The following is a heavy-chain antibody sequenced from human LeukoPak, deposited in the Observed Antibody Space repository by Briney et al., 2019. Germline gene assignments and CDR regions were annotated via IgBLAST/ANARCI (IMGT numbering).Heavy chain of an antibody. CDR2: VWSDGNNK. Sequence: GRSLRLSCAASGFTFSPYGMHWVRQAPGKGLEWVAVVWSDGNNKYYADSVKGRFTVSRDNSKNTLFLQMNSLRAEDTAVYYCARGPAYSYGPFDYWGQGTLVTVSS. V-gene: IGHV3-33*01. CDR1: GFTFSPYG. D-gene: IGHD5-18*01. J-gene: IGHJ4*02. CDR3: ARGPAYSYGPFDY.